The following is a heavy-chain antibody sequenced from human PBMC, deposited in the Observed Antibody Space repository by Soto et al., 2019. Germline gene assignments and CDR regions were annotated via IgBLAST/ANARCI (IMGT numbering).Heavy chain of an antibody. CDR2: ISGSGGST. CDR1: GFTFSSYA. D-gene: IGHD2-2*01. J-gene: IGHJ4*02. Sequence: GGSLRLSCAASGFTFSSYAMSWVRQAPGKGLEWVSAISGSGGSTYYADSVKGRFTISRDNSKNTLYLQMNSLRAEDTAVYYCATPYCSSTSCYFWDTHSFDYWGQGTLVTVSS. V-gene: IGHV3-23*01. CDR3: ATPYCSSTSCYFWDTHSFDY.